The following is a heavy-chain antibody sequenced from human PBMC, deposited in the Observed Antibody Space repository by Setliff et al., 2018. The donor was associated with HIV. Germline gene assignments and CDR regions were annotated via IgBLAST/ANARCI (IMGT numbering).Heavy chain of an antibody. J-gene: IGHJ6*02. V-gene: IGHV4-4*09. CDR1: GGSISNYY. CDR2: IYTSGST. CDR3: ARTFGDLRHYDYYYTIDV. D-gene: IGHD3-10*01. Sequence: SETLSLTCTVSGGSISNYYWSWIRQPPGKGLEWIGYIYTSGSTNYNPSLKSRVTISVDTSNNQFSLKLSSVTAADTAVYYCARTFGDLRHYDYYYTIDVWGQGTPVTVSS.